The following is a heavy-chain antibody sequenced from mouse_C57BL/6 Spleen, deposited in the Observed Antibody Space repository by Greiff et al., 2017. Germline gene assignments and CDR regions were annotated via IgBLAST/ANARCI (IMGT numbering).Heavy chain of an antibody. CDR1: GYTFTSYW. CDR2: IDPSDSYT. CDR3: ARAITTVVATDY. Sequence: QVQLQQPGAELVKPGASVKLSCKASGYTFTSYWMQWVKQRPGQGLEWIGEIDPSDSYTNYNQKFKGKATLTVDTSSSTAYMQLSSLTSEDSAVYYWARAITTVVATDYWGQGTTLKVSS. J-gene: IGHJ2*01. V-gene: IGHV1-50*01. D-gene: IGHD1-1*01.